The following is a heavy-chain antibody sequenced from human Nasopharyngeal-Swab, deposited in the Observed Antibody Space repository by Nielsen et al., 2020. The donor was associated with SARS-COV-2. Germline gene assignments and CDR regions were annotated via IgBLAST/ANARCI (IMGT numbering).Heavy chain of an antibody. CDR1: GFSFNIFA. CDR2: ISYDGINK. CDR3: AKVTTDWYHYYGMDA. D-gene: IGHD1-14*01. J-gene: IGHJ6*02. V-gene: IGHV3-30*18. Sequence: GRSLTLSCAASGFSFNIFAIHWVRQPPGKGLEWVAVISYDGINKWYADSVKGRFTVSRDNSKNTLYLEMNSLRAEDTAVYYCAKVTTDWYHYYGMDAWGQGTTVTVS.